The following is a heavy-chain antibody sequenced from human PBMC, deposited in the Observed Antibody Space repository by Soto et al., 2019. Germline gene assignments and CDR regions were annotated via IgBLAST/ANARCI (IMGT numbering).Heavy chain of an antibody. Sequence: ASVKVSCKASGGTLSSYAISWVRQAPGQGLEWMGGIIPIFGTANYAQKFRGRVTITADESTSTAYMGLSSLRSEDTAVYYCARGRTYDYDSSGYYSFDYWGQGTLVTVSS. D-gene: IGHD3-22*01. CDR1: GGTLSSYA. V-gene: IGHV1-69*13. J-gene: IGHJ4*02. CDR2: IIPIFGTA. CDR3: ARGRTYDYDSSGYYSFDY.